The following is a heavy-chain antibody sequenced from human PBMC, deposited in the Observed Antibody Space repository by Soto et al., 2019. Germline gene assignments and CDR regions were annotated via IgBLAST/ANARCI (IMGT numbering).Heavy chain of an antibody. CDR1: GGSISSYY. CDR3: AGSGYYYYYYGMDV. D-gene: IGHD3-3*01. Sequence: PSETLSLTCTVSGGSISSYYWSWIRQPPGKGLEWIGYIYYSGSTNYNPSLKSRVTISVDTSKNQFSLKLSSVTAADTAVYYCAGSGYYYYYYGMDVWGQGTTVTVSS. V-gene: IGHV4-59*01. J-gene: IGHJ6*02. CDR2: IYYSGST.